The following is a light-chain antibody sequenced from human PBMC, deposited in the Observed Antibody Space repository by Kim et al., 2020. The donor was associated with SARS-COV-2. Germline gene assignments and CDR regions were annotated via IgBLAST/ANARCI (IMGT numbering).Light chain of an antibody. CDR3: QAWDSSTGV. CDR1: KLGDKY. CDR2: EDT. J-gene: IGLJ1*01. V-gene: IGLV3-1*01. Sequence: VSPGQTASITCSGDKLGDKYACWYQQKPGQSPVLVIYEDTKRPSGIPERFSGSNSGNTATLTISGTQAMDEADYYCQAWDSSTGVFGTGTKVTVL.